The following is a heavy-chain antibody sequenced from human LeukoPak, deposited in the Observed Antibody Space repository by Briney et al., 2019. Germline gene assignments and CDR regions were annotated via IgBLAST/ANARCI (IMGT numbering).Heavy chain of an antibody. D-gene: IGHD5-12*01. CDR1: GGSITSGNYY. J-gene: IGHJ3*01. Sequence: SETLSLTCTVSGGSITSGNYYWSWIRQPAGKGLEWIGRFYTSGSTNYNPSLKSRVTISVDTSKNQVSLKLTSVTAADTAIYYCARATAWIDAFDFWGQGTMVTVSS. CDR3: ARATAWIDAFDF. CDR2: FYTSGST. V-gene: IGHV4-61*02.